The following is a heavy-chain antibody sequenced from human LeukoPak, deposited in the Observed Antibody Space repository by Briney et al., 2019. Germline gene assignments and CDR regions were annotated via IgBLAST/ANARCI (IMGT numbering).Heavy chain of an antibody. CDR1: GFTFSSYG. CDR3: AKDHGRFGELFVFDY. J-gene: IGHJ4*02. D-gene: IGHD3-10*01. Sequence: GRSLRLSCAASGFTFSSYGMHWVRQAPGKGLEWVAVISYDGSNKYYADSVKGRFTISRDNPKNTLYLQMNSLRAEDTAVYYCAKDHGRFGELFVFDYWGQGTLVTVSS. CDR2: ISYDGSNK. V-gene: IGHV3-30*18.